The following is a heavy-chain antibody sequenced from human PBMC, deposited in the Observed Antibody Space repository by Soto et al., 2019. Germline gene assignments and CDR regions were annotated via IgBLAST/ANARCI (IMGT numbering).Heavy chain of an antibody. V-gene: IGHV1-18*01. D-gene: IGHD3-3*01. Sequence: ASVKVSCKGSGYPFNSYGFHWVRQAPGQGLEWMGWIAAYTKTTNYAQKFRGRVAMTADTSTSTAYMELRDLRSDDTAVYSCARATYDAFWNGYVNWGQGTLVTVSS. J-gene: IGHJ4*02. CDR2: IAAYTKTT. CDR1: GYPFNSYG. CDR3: ARATYDAFWNGYVN.